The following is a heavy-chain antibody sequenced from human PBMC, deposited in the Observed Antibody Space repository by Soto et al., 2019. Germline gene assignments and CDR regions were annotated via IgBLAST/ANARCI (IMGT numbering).Heavy chain of an antibody. Sequence: GGSLRLSCAASGFTVSHNYMSWVRQAPGKGLEWVSIIYSGDSTNYADSVNDRFTNYADSVKGRFTISRDNSKNTVFLQMNSLRGEDTAVYYCARSGNDGYYSPPFDYWGQGTLVTVSS. V-gene: IGHV3-66*01. CDR2: IYSGDSTNYADSVNDRFT. CDR1: GFTVSHNY. CDR3: ARSGNDGYYSPPFDY. D-gene: IGHD1-26*01. J-gene: IGHJ4*02.